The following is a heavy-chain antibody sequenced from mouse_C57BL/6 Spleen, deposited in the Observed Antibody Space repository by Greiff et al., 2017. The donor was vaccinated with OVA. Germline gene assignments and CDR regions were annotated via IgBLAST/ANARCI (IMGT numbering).Heavy chain of an antibody. CDR1: GYTFTSYW. CDR3: ARSRGNYGLDY. J-gene: IGHJ2*01. CDR2: IDPSDSET. V-gene: IGHV1-52*01. Sequence: QVQLQQPGAELVSPGSSVKLSCKASGYTFTSYWMHWVKQRPIQGLEWIGNIDPSDSETHYNQKFKDKATLTVDKSSSTAYMQLSSLTSEDSAVYYCARSRGNYGLDYWGQGTTLTVSS. D-gene: IGHD2-1*01.